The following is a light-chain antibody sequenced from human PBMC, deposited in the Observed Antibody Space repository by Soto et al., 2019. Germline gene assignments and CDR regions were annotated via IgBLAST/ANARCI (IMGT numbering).Light chain of an antibody. J-gene: IGKJ1*01. CDR1: QTISNW. Sequence: DIQMTQSPSTLSGSVGDRVTITCRASQTISNWLAWYQQKPGKAPNLLIYKASTLKSGVPSRFSGSGSGTELTLTISSLQPDDFATYYCQHYNSYSEAFGQGTKVELK. CDR2: KAS. CDR3: QHYNSYSEA. V-gene: IGKV1-5*03.